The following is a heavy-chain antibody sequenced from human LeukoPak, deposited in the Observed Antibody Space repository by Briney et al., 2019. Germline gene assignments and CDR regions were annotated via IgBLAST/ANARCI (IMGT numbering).Heavy chain of an antibody. D-gene: IGHD3-10*01. J-gene: IGHJ6*03. Sequence: GASVKVSCKASGYTFTSYYMHWVRQAPGQGLEWMGVINPSGGTTNYAQKFQGRVTITTDTSTNTVYMELSSLRSEDTAVYYCARGPSITMVRGGQWYYYMDVWGKGTTVTIS. CDR2: INPSGGTT. CDR3: ARGPSITMVRGGQWYYYMDV. CDR1: GYTFTSYY. V-gene: IGHV1-46*01.